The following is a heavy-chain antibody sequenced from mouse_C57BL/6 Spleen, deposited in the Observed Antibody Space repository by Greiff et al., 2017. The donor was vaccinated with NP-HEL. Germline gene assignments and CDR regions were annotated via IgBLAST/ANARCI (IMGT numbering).Heavy chain of an antibody. J-gene: IGHJ3*01. V-gene: IGHV1-22*01. Sequence: EVKLQESGPELVKPGASVKMSCKASGYTFTDYNMHWVKQSHGKSLEWIGYINPNNGGTSYNQKFKGKATLTVNKSSRTAYMELRSLTSEDSAVYYCARPDYSNHLAWFAYWGQGTLVTVSA. CDR3: ARPDYSNHLAWFAY. CDR2: INPNNGGT. CDR1: GYTFTDYN. D-gene: IGHD2-5*01.